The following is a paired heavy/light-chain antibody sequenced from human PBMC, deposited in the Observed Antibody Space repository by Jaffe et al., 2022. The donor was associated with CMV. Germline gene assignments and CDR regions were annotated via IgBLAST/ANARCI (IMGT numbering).Heavy chain of an antibody. V-gene: IGHV1-3*01. CDR3: ARAGGRHDGAFDV. CDR2: INSGNGNK. CDR1: GLSFTSFA. J-gene: IGHJ3*01. Sequence: QVQLVQSGNEVKKPGASVRVSCKASGLSFTSFAIHWVRQAPGQGLEWMGWINSGNGNKKYSQKFQGRITMTRDTSENTAYMELSSLTSEDTATYYCARAGGRHDGAFDVWGQGTTVTVSS. D-gene: IGHD3-10*01.
Light chain of an antibody. V-gene: IGLV1-40*01. J-gene: IGLJ3*02. Sequence: QSVLTQPPSVSGAPGQRVTISCTGTSSNIGAGYDVHWYQQLPGAAPKLLIYSYVNRPSGVPDRFSGSRSGTSASLLITGLQAEDEADYYCHSYDNRLGGPNVFGGGTRLTVL. CDR3: HSYDNRLGGPNV. CDR1: SSNIGAGYD. CDR2: SYV.